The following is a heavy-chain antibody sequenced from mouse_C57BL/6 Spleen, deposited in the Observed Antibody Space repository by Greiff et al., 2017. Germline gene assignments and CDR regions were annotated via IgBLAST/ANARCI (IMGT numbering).Heavy chain of an antibody. CDR1: GYTFTSYT. J-gene: IGHJ2*01. Sequence: VQLQESGAELARPGASVKMSCKASGYTFTSYTMHWVKQRPGQGLEWIGYINPSSGYTKYNQKFKDKATLTADKSSSTAYMQLSSLTSEDSAVYYCAREDYFDYWGQGTTLTVSS. V-gene: IGHV1-4*01. CDR3: AREDYFDY. CDR2: INPSSGYT.